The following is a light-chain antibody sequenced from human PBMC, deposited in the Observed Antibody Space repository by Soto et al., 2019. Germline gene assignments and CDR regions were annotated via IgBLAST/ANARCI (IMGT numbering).Light chain of an antibody. V-gene: IGKV3-11*01. CDR1: QSVSSY. CDR2: DAS. Sequence: EIVLTQSPATLSLSPGERATLSCRASQSVSSYLAWYQQKPGQAPRLLIYDASNRATGIPVRFSGSGSGTDSTLTISSLEPDDFAVYYCQERSDWPSTFGGGTKVQIK. J-gene: IGKJ4*02. CDR3: QERSDWPST.